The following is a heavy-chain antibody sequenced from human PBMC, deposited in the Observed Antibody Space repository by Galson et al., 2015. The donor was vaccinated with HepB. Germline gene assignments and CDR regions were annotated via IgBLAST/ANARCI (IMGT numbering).Heavy chain of an antibody. Sequence: SVKVSCKASGYTFTDHYIHWVRQAPGQGLEWMGWINPNIGGTNYAQNFQGRVTMTRDTSISTAYMELSNLRSDDTAVYYCARDGGLRSVTMVRGVFHDWGQGTLVTVSS. CDR2: INPNIGGT. J-gene: IGHJ4*02. V-gene: IGHV1-2*02. D-gene: IGHD3-10*01. CDR1: GYTFTDHY. CDR3: ARDGGLRSVTMVRGVFHD.